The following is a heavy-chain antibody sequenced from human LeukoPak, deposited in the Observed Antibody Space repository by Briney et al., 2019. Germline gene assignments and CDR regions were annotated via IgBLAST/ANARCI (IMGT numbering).Heavy chain of an antibody. D-gene: IGHD3-22*01. CDR1: GGSFSGFY. V-gene: IGHV4-34*01. CDR2: INYTGST. Sequence: PSDTLSLTCAVYGGSFSGFYWSWIRHVPGKGLEWIGEINYTGSTSYNPSLKSRVTISVDTSKNQFSLKLSSVTAADTAVYYCARAQKRPMIVVVITDREYFDYWGQGTLVTVSS. CDR3: ARAQKRPMIVVVITDREYFDY. J-gene: IGHJ4*02.